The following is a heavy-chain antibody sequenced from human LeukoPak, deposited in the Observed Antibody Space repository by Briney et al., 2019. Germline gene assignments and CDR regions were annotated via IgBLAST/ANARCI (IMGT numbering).Heavy chain of an antibody. CDR3: ARDRCTGGRCHSLSVGYMDV. CDR1: GYTFTSYY. J-gene: IGHJ6*03. Sequence: ASVKVSCKASGYTFTSYYMHWVRQAPEQGLEWMGWINPNSGGTNYAQKFQGRVTMTRDTSISTAYMELSRLRSDDTAVYYCARDRCTGGRCHSLSVGYMDVWGKGATVTVSS. V-gene: IGHV1-2*02. CDR2: INPNSGGT. D-gene: IGHD2-15*01.